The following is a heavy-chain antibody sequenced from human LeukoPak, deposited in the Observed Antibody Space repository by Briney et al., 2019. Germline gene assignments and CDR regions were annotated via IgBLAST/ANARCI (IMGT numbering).Heavy chain of an antibody. D-gene: IGHD4-11*01. J-gene: IGHJ6*03. CDR1: GGSISSYY. CDR3: ARGRVSSSTWYSTYYYFFYMDF. V-gene: IGHV4-59*01. CDR2: IYYSGST. Sequence: SETLSLTCTVAGGSISSYYWSWIRQPPGKGLEWIGYIYYSGSTNYNPSLKSRVTISVDTSKNQFSLKLSSVTAADTAVYYCARGRVSSSTWYSTYYYFFYMDFWGKGTTVTVSS.